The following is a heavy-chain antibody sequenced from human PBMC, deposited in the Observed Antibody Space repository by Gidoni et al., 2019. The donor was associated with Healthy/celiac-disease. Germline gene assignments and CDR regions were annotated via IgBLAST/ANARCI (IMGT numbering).Heavy chain of an antibody. J-gene: IGHJ3*02. CDR3: AREGAELITLARGAFDI. Sequence: QVQLQESGPGLVKPAQTLSRTCTVSGGSSSSGDSYWSWNRQPPGKGLEWIGYIYYSGSTYYHPSLKSRVTISVDTSQNQFSLKLSSVTAADTAVYYCAREGAELITLARGAFDIWGQGTMVTVSS. D-gene: IGHD3-16*01. CDR2: IYYSGST. V-gene: IGHV4-30-4*01. CDR1: GGSSSSGDSY.